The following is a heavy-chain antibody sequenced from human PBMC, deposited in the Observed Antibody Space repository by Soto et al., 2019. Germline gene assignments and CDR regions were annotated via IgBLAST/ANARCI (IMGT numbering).Heavy chain of an antibody. V-gene: IGHV3-7*01. CDR1: GFTSSSYW. Sequence: LELVESGGGLVQPGGSLRLSCAASGFTSSSYWMSWVRQAPGKGLEWVANIKQDGSEKYYADSVKGRFTISRDNAKNSVYLQMNGLRAEDTAVYYCARVQQWLAHYFYYYGMDVWGQGTTVTVSS. CDR2: IKQDGSEK. CDR3: ARVQQWLAHYFYYYGMDV. J-gene: IGHJ6*02. D-gene: IGHD6-19*01.